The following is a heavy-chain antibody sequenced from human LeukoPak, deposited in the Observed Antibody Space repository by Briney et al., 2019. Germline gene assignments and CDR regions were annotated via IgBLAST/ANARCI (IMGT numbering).Heavy chain of an antibody. J-gene: IGHJ4*01. Sequence: PSETLSLTCTVAGGSISSYYWSWSRQTPGEGLERSGCIYYSGNTNYNPSLKSRVPISVDTSKNQFSLKLSSVTAADAAVYYCSRAGYSYGSDYWGQGTLVTVSS. V-gene: IGHV4-59*01. D-gene: IGHD5-18*01. CDR1: GGSISSYY. CDR3: SRAGYSYGSDY. CDR2: IYYSGNT.